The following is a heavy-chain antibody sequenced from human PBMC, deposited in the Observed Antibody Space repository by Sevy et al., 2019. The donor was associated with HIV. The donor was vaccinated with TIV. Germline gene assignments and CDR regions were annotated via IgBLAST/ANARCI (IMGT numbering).Heavy chain of an antibody. CDR2: IYSSGNT. V-gene: IGHV4-61*09. D-gene: IGHD6-19*01. J-gene: IGHJ6*03. CDR3: ARMGQWLPPGDYYYYMDF. Sequence: SETLSLTCTVSGDSIRSSSDFWSWIRQPAGKGLEWIGHIYSSGNTNYNPSLKSRVTITVDTSKNQFSLKLSSVTAADTGVYYCARMGQWLPPGDYYYYMDFWGKGTTVTVSS. CDR1: GDSIRSSSDF.